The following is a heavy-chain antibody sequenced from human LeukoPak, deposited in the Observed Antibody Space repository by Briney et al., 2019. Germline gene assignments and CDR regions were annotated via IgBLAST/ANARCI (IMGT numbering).Heavy chain of an antibody. CDR2: ISYDGSNK. CDR3: ARDQAAMGCYYGMDV. J-gene: IGHJ6*02. Sequence: GSLRLSCAASGFTFSSYAMHWVRQAPGKGLEWVAVISYDGSNKYYADSVKGRFTISRENSKNTLYLQINSLRAEDTAGYYCARDQAAMGCYYGMDVWAQGTTVSVSS. CDR1: GFTFSSYA. D-gene: IGHD5-18*01. V-gene: IGHV3-30-3*01.